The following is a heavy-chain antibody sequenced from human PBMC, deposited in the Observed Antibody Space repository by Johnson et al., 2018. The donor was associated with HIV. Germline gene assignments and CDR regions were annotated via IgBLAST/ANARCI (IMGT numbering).Heavy chain of an antibody. J-gene: IGHJ3*02. V-gene: IGHV3-73*01. CDR1: GFTFSGSD. Sequence: VQLVESGGGLVQPGGSLKLSCAASGFTFSGSDMHWVRQASGKGLEWVGRIRSKINNYATEYAVSVKGRFIISRDDSENMEYLQLKSLKTEDTAVYYCSRLVNYDFWTGYLSDAFDIWGQGTMVTVSS. CDR3: SRLVNYDFWTGYLSDAFDI. CDR2: IRSKINNYAT. D-gene: IGHD3-3*01.